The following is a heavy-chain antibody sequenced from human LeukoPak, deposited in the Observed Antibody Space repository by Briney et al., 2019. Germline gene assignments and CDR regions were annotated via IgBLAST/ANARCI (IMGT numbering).Heavy chain of an antibody. Sequence: GGSLRLSCAASGFTFSRFWMSWVRQAPGKGLEWVANIKQDGSEKYYVDSVKGRFTISRDNAKNSLYLQMNSLRVEDTAVYYCARDHRGVFDYWGQGTLVTVSS. D-gene: IGHD3-10*01. CDR3: ARDHRGVFDY. J-gene: IGHJ4*02. CDR1: GFTFSRFW. V-gene: IGHV3-7*04. CDR2: IKQDGSEK.